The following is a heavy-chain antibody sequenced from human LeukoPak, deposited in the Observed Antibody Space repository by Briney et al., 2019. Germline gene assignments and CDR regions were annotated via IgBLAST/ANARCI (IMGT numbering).Heavy chain of an antibody. Sequence: GGSLRLSCAASGFTFDDYGMSWVRQAPGKGLEWVSGINWNGGSTGYADSVKGRFTISRDNAKNSLYLQMNSLRAEDTALYYCARDQSSSLYYYYYMDVWGKGTTVTISS. J-gene: IGHJ6*03. CDR3: ARDQSSSLYYYYYMDV. D-gene: IGHD6-13*01. CDR2: INWNGGST. CDR1: GFTFDDYG. V-gene: IGHV3-20*04.